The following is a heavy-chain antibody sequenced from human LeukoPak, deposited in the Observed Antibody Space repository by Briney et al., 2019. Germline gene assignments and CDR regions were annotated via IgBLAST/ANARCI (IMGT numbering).Heavy chain of an antibody. CDR3: ARLSPSVGIDY. V-gene: IGHV3-74*01. Sequence: GGSLRLSCAASGFTFSSYAMSWVRQAPGKGLVWVSRINSDGSETTYADSVKGRFTISRDNAKNTLYLQLNSLRAEDTAVYYCARLSPSVGIDYWGQGTLVTVSS. CDR2: INSDGSET. CDR1: GFTFSSYA. J-gene: IGHJ4*02. D-gene: IGHD2/OR15-2a*01.